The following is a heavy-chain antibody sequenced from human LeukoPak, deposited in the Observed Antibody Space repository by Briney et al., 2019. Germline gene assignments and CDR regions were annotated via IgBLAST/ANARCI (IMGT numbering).Heavy chain of an antibody. CDR3: ARTPLYSSSWYSPFDY. Sequence: PSETLSLTCTVSGGSISSYYWNWIRQPAGKGLEWIGRIYTSGSTTYNPSLKSRVTMSLDTSKKQFSLKLTSGTAADTVVYYCARTPLYSSSWYSPFDYWGQGTLVTVSS. V-gene: IGHV4-4*07. J-gene: IGHJ4*02. D-gene: IGHD6-13*01. CDR2: IYTSGST. CDR1: GGSISSYY.